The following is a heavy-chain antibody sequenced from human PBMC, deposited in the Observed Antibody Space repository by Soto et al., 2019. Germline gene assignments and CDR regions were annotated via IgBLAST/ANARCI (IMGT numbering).Heavy chain of an antibody. CDR2: IHPNLGGT. Sequence: ASVKVSCKASGYTFTGYYIHWVRQAPGQGLEWMGWIHPNLGGTDHAQKFQGRVTLTRDTSVNTAYMELSNLTSDDKAIYYCARCRKSVWTGSPMDDYGMDVWGQGTTVTVSS. CDR1: GYTFTGYY. D-gene: IGHD3-3*01. J-gene: IGHJ6*02. V-gene: IGHV1-2*02. CDR3: ARCRKSVWTGSPMDDYGMDV.